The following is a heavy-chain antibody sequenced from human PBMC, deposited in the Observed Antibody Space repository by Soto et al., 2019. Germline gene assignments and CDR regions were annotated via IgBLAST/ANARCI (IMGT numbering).Heavy chain of an antibody. J-gene: IGHJ4*02. CDR2: IYYSGST. CDR1: GGSISSHY. D-gene: IGHD1-1*01. V-gene: IGHV4-59*08. Sequence: PSQTLSLTWTVSGGSISSHYWSCIRQPPGKGLEWIAYIYYSGSTEYNPSLKSRVTISVDTSKNQFSLKLSSVTAADTAVYYCARHLSTTIAALPFDYWGQGTLVTVSS. CDR3: ARHLSTTIAALPFDY.